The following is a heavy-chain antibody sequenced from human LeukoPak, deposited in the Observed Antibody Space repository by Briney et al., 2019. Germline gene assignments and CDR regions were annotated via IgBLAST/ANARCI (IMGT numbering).Heavy chain of an antibody. CDR2: INPNSGGT. CDR1: GYTFTGYY. CDR3: ARDLYSGIAVAGTFYYFDY. J-gene: IGHJ4*02. D-gene: IGHD6-19*01. V-gene: IGHV1-2*02. Sequence: ASVKVSCKAPGYTFTGYYMHWVRQAPGQGLEWMGWINPNSGGTNYAQKFQGRVTMTRDTSISTAYMELSRLRSDDTAVYYCARDLYSGIAVAGTFYYFDYWGQGTLVTVSS.